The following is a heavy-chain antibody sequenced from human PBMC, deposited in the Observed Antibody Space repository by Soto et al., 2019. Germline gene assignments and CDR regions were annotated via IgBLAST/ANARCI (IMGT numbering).Heavy chain of an antibody. J-gene: IGHJ4*02. V-gene: IGHV1-69*02. D-gene: IGHD5-12*01. CDR2: IIPILGIA. CDR1: GGTFSSYT. CDR3: ARMFSGYDSLIDY. Sequence: QVQLVQSGAEVKKPGSSVKVSCKASGGTFSSYTISWVRQAPGQGLEWMGRIIPILGIANYAQKFQGRVTITADKSTSTAYMELSSLRSEDTAVYYCARMFSGYDSLIDYWGQGTLVTVSS.